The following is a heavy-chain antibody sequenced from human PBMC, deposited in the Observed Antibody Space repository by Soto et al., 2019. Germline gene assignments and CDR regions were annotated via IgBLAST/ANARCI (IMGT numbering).Heavy chain of an antibody. J-gene: IGHJ6*02. CDR2: MNPNSGNT. CDR3: ARGLRYDYDFWSGYLVLGCYYGMDV. V-gene: IGHV1-8*01. CDR1: GYTFTSYD. D-gene: IGHD3-3*01. Sequence: ASVKVSCKASGYTFTSYDINWVRQATGQGLEWMGWMNPNSGNTGYAQKFQGRVTMTRNTSISTAYMELSSLRSEDTAVYYCARGLRYDYDFWSGYLVLGCYYGMDVWGQGTTVTVSS.